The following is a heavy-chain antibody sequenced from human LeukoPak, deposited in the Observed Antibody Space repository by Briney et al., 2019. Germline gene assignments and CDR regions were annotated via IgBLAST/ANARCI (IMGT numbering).Heavy chain of an antibody. J-gene: IGHJ4*02. CDR3: ARGSGSYYPTDY. CDR1: GYTFISYA. D-gene: IGHD1-26*01. CDR2: ILAGNGKA. V-gene: IGHV1-3*01. Sequence: GASVKVSCKASGYTFISYAMHWVRQAPGQRLEWMGWILAGNGKAKYSQKFQGRLTITRDTSASTAYMELSSLRSEDTAVYYCARGSGSYYPTDYWGQGTLVTVSS.